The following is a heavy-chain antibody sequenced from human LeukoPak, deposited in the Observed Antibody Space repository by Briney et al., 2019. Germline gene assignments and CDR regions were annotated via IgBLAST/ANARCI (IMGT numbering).Heavy chain of an antibody. D-gene: IGHD3-16*01. CDR1: GFTVSNNY. CDR2: IYSGGST. V-gene: IGHV3-66*01. Sequence: GGSLRLSCAASGFTVSNNYMTWVRQAPGKGLEWVSVIYSGGSTYYADSVKGRFTLSKDKSKNTLYLQMNSLRAEDTAVYYCARAQFTFGGAHFDYWGQGTLVTVSS. J-gene: IGHJ4*02. CDR3: ARAQFTFGGAHFDY.